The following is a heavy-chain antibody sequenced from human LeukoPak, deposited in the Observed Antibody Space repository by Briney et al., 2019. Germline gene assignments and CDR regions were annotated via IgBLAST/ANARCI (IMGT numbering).Heavy chain of an antibody. CDR3: ARDFVGYCSGGSCYHLAFDI. CDR1: GFTFDDYG. V-gene: IGHV3-20*04. CDR2: INWNGGIT. D-gene: IGHD2-15*01. Sequence: PGGSLRLSCAASGFTFDDYGMSWVRQAPGKGLEWVSGINWNGGITGYADSVKGRFPISRDNAKNYLYLQMNSLRAEDTALYYCARDFVGYCSGGSCYHLAFDIWGQGTMVTVSS. J-gene: IGHJ3*02.